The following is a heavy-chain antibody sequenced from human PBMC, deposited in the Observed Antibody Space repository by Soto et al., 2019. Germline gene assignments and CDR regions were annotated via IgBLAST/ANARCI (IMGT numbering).Heavy chain of an antibody. Sequence: PGGSLRLSCAASGFTFSNYVLSWVRQAPGKGLEWVSAISGTGGSTYYADSVKGRFTISRDNSKNTLYVQMNSLRVEDTAVYYWAKAGNGVGAPNDGGRGTRVTVS. CDR2: ISGTGGST. D-gene: IGHD1-1*01. CDR3: AKAGNGVGAPND. J-gene: IGHJ4*02. CDR1: GFTFSNYV. V-gene: IGHV3-23*01.